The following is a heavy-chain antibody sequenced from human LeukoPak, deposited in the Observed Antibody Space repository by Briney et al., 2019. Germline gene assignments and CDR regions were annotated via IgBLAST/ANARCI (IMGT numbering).Heavy chain of an antibody. Sequence: SETLSLTCTVSSGSISSYYWSWIRQPPGKGLEWIGYIYYSGSTNYNPSLKSRVTISVDTSKNQFSLKLSSVTAADTAVYYCARDREDYDILTGYYSRDDAFDIWGQGTMVTVSS. CDR1: SGSISSYY. J-gene: IGHJ3*02. D-gene: IGHD3-9*01. V-gene: IGHV4-59*01. CDR2: IYYSGST. CDR3: ARDREDYDILTGYYSRDDAFDI.